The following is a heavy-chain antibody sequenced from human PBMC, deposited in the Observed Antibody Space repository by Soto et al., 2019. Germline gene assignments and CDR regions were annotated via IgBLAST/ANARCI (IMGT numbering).Heavy chain of an antibody. V-gene: IGHV5-51*01. CDR3: AREYTTGRATP. CDR2: IYPGDSDT. J-gene: IGHJ5*02. CDR1: GYSFTSYW. D-gene: IGHD1-1*01. Sequence: PGESLKISCKASGYSFTSYWIGWVRQMPGKGLEWMGIIYPGDSDTRYSPSFQGQVTISADTSISTAYLQWTSLKTSDTAMYYCAREYTTGRATPWGQGTLVTVSS.